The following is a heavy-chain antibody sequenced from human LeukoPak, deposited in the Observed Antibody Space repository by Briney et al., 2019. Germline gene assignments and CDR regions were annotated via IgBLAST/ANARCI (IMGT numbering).Heavy chain of an antibody. D-gene: IGHD6-13*01. CDR1: GFTFSTYD. J-gene: IGHJ4*02. Sequence: PGGSLRLSCAASGFTFSTYDMTWVRQAPGKGLEWVSSISSSSSYIYYAASVKGRFTISRDNAKNSLYLQMNSLRAEDMAVYYCARVGYSSSWTGDYWGQGTLVTVSS. CDR2: ISSSSSYI. V-gene: IGHV3-21*01. CDR3: ARVGYSSSWTGDY.